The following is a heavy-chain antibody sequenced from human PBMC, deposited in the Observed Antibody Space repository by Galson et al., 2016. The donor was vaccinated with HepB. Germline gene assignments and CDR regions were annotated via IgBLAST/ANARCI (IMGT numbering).Heavy chain of an antibody. J-gene: IGHJ6*02. V-gene: IGHV1-18*01. CDR1: GYTFTSDG. D-gene: IGHD6-19*01. Sequence: SVKVSCKASGYTFTSDGISWVRQAPGQGLEWMGWISGYNGHTKYAQKVQGRVTMTTDTSTSTGYMELRSLRSDDTAVYYCARVGSSGPYGMDVWGQGTTITVSS. CDR2: ISGYNGHT. CDR3: ARVGSSGPYGMDV.